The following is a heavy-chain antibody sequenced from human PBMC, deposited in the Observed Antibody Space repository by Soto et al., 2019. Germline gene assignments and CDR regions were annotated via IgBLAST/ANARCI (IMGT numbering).Heavy chain of an antibody. D-gene: IGHD3-3*01. CDR1: GVTSSSYW. Sequence: GGSLRLSCAASGVTSSSYWMSWVRQAQRKGLEWVANIKQDGSEKYYVESVKGRFTISRDNAKNSPYLQMNSLRAEDTAVYYCARDFDRAGFWRPGRVFDYWGQGTLVTVSS. CDR3: ARDFDRAGFWRPGRVFDY. J-gene: IGHJ4*02. V-gene: IGHV3-7*05. CDR2: IKQDGSEK.